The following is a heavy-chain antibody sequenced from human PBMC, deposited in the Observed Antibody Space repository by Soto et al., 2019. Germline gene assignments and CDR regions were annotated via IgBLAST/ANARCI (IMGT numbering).Heavy chain of an antibody. V-gene: IGHV4-39*01. Sequence: SETLSLTCSVSGGSISSSTYYWGWIRQPPGKGLEWIGSIYYSGNTYYNPSLKSRVTISVDTSKNQFSLKLNSVTAADTAVYYCARALDWTFHYWGQGTLVTVSS. CDR2: IYYSGNT. D-gene: IGHD1-1*01. CDR1: GGSISSSTYY. J-gene: IGHJ4*02. CDR3: ARALDWTFHY.